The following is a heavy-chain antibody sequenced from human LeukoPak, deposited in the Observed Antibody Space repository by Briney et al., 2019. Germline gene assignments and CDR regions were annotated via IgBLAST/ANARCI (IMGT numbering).Heavy chain of an antibody. Sequence: GGSLRPSCAASGFTFSSYDMRWARQAPGKGLEGVSAISGSDGTTYYADSLNGRFTISRDNSKNTLYLQMNSLRAEDTAVYYCAKDLTEIAAGGNDYGVQGTLVTVSS. J-gene: IGHJ4*02. V-gene: IGHV3-23*01. D-gene: IGHD6-13*01. CDR1: GFTFSSYD. CDR3: AKDLTEIAAGGNDY. CDR2: ISGSDGTT.